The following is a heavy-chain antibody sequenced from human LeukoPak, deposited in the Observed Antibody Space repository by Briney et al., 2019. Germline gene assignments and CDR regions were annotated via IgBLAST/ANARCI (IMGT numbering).Heavy chain of an antibody. J-gene: IGHJ5*02. CDR2: ISAYNGNT. D-gene: IGHD3-10*01. CDR1: GYTFTSYG. V-gene: IGHV1-18*01. CDR3: ARRGLWLGLVWWFDP. Sequence: ASVKVSCKASGYTFTSYGISWVRQAPGQGLEWMGWISAYNGNTNYAQKLQGRVTMTTDTSTSTAYMELRSLRSEDTAVYYCARRGLWLGLVWWFDPWGQGTLVTVSS.